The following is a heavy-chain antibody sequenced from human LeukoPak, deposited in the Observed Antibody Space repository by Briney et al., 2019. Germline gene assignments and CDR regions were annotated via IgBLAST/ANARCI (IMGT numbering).Heavy chain of an antibody. Sequence: GASVKVSCKVSGYTLTELSMHWVRQAPGKGLEWMGGFDLEDGETIYAQKFQGRVTMTEDTSTDTAYMELSSLRSEDTAVYNCATGAPLKYSSGWYYFDYWGQGTLVTVSS. CDR1: GYTLTELS. CDR2: FDLEDGET. J-gene: IGHJ4*02. V-gene: IGHV1-24*01. D-gene: IGHD6-19*01. CDR3: ATGAPLKYSSGWYYFDY.